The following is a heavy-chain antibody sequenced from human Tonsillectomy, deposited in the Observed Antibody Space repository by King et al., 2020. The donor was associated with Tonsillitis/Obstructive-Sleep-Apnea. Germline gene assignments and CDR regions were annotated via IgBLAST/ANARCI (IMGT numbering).Heavy chain of an antibody. J-gene: IGHJ4*02. CDR1: GDSFNSYY. D-gene: IGHD3-3*01. V-gene: IGHV4-59*01. CDR3: AGSKGSGSYFDY. CDR2: ISYSGNT. Sequence: VQLQESGPGLVKPSETLSLTCTVSGDSFNSYYWSWLRQPPGKGLEWIGYISYSGNTNYNPSLKSRVTISIDTSKNQFSLKLRSVTAADTAVYYCAGSKGSGSYFDYWGQGTLVTLSS.